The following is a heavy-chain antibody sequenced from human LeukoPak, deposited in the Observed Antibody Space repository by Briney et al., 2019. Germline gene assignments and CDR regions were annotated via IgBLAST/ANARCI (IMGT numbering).Heavy chain of an antibody. CDR3: AKGRFFYDSGSKAN. CDR2: ISSSSSYI. Sequence: GGSLRLSCAASGFTFSSYSMNWVRQAPGKGLEWVSSISSSSSYIYYADSVKGRFTIFRDNAKNSLYLQMNSLRVEDTAVYYCAKGRFFYDSGSKANWGQGTLVTVSS. J-gene: IGHJ1*01. CDR1: GFTFSSYS. D-gene: IGHD3-22*01. V-gene: IGHV3-21*04.